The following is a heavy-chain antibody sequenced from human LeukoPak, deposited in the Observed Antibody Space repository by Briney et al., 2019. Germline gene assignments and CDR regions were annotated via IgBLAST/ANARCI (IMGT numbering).Heavy chain of an antibody. CDR2: ISSSSSYI. D-gene: IGHD3-22*01. V-gene: IGHV3-21*05. J-gene: IGHJ4*02. CDR1: GFTFSSYE. CDR3: ATTSRGYYDSSGYSLPADY. Sequence: GGSLRLSCAASGFTFSSYEMNWVRQAPGKGLEWVSYISSSSSYIYYADSVKGRFTISRDNAKNSLYLQMNSLRAEDTAVYYCATTSRGYYDSSGYSLPADYWGQGTLVTVSS.